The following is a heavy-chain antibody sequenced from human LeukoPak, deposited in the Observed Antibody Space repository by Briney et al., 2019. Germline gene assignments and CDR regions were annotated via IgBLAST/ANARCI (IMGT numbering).Heavy chain of an antibody. V-gene: IGHV4-59*08. CDR1: GGSISSYY. J-gene: IGHJ4*02. Sequence: PSETLSLTCTVSGGSISSYYWTWIRQPPGKGLEWIGYIFYTGSTNYNPSLKSRVTMSVDTSKNQFSLRLSSVTAADTAVYYCASHRYSGTYYDDYWGQGTLVTVSS. CDR3: ASHRYSGTYYDDY. D-gene: IGHD1-26*01. CDR2: IFYTGST.